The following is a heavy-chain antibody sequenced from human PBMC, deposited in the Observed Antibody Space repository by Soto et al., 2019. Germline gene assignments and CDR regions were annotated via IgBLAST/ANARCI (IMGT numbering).Heavy chain of an antibody. V-gene: IGHV4-31*03. CDR1: GGSISSGGYY. CDR2: IYYSGST. CDR3: AGCITSSLLGMDV. J-gene: IGHJ6*02. Sequence: SETLSLTCTVSGGSISSGGYYWIWIRQHPGKGLEWIGYIYYSGSTYYNPSLKSRVTISVDTSKNQFSLKLGSVTAADTAVYYCAGCITSSLLGMDVWGQGTTVTVSS. D-gene: IGHD3-3*01.